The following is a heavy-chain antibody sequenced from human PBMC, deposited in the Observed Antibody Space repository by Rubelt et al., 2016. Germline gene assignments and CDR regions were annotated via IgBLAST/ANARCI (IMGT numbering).Heavy chain of an antibody. V-gene: IGHV4-30-2*03. D-gene: IGHD6-6*01. CDR1: GGSISSGGYS. CDR2: IYYSGST. Sequence: QVQLQESGPGLVKPSQTLSLTCAVSGGSISSGGYSWSWIRQPPGKGLEWIGRIYYSGSTYYNPSLQSRGIIPVDTSKNQFCLKLSSVTAADTAVYYCARTIGPRRTSYYFDYWGQGTLVTVSS. J-gene: IGHJ4*02. CDR3: ARTIGPRRTSYYFDY.